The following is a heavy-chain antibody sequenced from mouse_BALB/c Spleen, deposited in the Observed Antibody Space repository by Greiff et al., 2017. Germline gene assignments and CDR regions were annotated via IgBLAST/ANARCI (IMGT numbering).Heavy chain of an antibody. CDR1: GYSITSGYY. J-gene: IGHJ1*01. D-gene: IGHD2-4*01. CDR2: ISYDGSN. Sequence: EVKLMESGPGLVKPSQSLSLTCSVTGYSITSGYYWNWIRQFPGNKLEWMGYISYDGSNNYNPSLKNRISITRDTSKNQFFLKLNSVTTEDTATYYCASLYDYDWYFDVWGAGTTVTVSS. CDR3: ASLYDYDWYFDV. V-gene: IGHV3-6*02.